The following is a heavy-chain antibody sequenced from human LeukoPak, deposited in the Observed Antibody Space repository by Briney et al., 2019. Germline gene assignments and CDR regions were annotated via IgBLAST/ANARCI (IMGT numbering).Heavy chain of an antibody. CDR1: GYTFTSYG. CDR2: ISAYNGNT. Sequence: ASVKVSCKASGYTFTSYGISWVRQAPGQGLEWMGWISAYNGNTNYAQKLQGRVTMTTDTSTSTAYMELRSLRSDDTAVYYCATARQGLEMATLSHLSLALDYWGQGTLVTVSS. J-gene: IGHJ4*02. D-gene: IGHD5-24*01. V-gene: IGHV1-18*01. CDR3: ATARQGLEMATLSHLSLALDY.